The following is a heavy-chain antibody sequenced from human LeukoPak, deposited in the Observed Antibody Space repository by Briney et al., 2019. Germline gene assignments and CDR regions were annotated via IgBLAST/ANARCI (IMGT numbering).Heavy chain of an antibody. Sequence: PSETLSLTCTVSGGSISSSSYYWGWIRQPPGKGLEWIGSIYYSGSTYYNPSLKSRVTISVDTSKNQFSLKLSSVTAADTAVYYCARAKEMATAPLDYWGQGTLVTVSS. D-gene: IGHD5-24*01. V-gene: IGHV4-39*07. J-gene: IGHJ4*02. CDR2: IYYSGST. CDR1: GGSISSSSYY. CDR3: ARAKEMATAPLDY.